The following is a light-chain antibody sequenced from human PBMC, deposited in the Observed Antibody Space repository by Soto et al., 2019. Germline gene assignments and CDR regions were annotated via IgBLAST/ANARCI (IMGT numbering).Light chain of an antibody. V-gene: IGLV6-57*01. Sequence: NFMLTQPHSVSASPGKTVTISCTRSSGSIASNYVQWYQQRPGSSPTTVIYEDNQRPSGVPDRFSGSIDSSSNSASLTISGLETDDEADYYCQSYDATNQVFGGGTKLTVL. CDR3: QSYDATNQV. J-gene: IGLJ3*02. CDR1: SGSIASNY. CDR2: EDN.